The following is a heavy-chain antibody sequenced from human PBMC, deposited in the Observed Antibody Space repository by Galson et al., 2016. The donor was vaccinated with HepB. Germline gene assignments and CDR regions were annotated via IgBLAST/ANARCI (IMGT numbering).Heavy chain of an antibody. CDR1: SGSVSRGGYY. V-gene: IGHV4-61*08. CDR2: IQNPGST. CDR3: ARDEEFYNGMDV. Sequence: ETLSLTCTVSSGSVSRGGYYWSWVRQYPGKGLEWIGYIQNPGSTNYNPSLKGRVTISIDRSKNQFLLESTSVTASDTAVYYFARDEEFYNGMDVWGQGTTVTVSS. J-gene: IGHJ6*02. D-gene: IGHD2/OR15-2a*01.